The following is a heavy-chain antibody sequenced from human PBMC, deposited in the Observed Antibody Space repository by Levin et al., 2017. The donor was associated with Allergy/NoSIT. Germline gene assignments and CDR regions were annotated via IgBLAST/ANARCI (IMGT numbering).Heavy chain of an antibody. Sequence: GGSLRLSCAASGFTFSSYGMHWVRQAPGTGLEWVAVIPYDGSNKHYADSVKGRFTISRDKYKNTLYLQMNSLRAEDTAVYYCTKERWFGVHGGYGMDSWGRGTTVAVSS. V-gene: IGHV3-30*18. CDR2: IPYDGSNK. D-gene: IGHD3-10*01. CDR3: TKERWFGVHGGYGMDS. J-gene: IGHJ6*02. CDR1: GFTFSSYG.